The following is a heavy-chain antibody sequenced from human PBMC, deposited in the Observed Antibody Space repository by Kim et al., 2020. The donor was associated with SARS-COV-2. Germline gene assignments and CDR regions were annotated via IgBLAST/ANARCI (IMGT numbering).Heavy chain of an antibody. D-gene: IGHD7-27*01. V-gene: IGHV2-5*01. J-gene: IGHJ5*02. CDR3: AHRRTWGGWFDP. Sequence: YSPSLKSRLTTTKDTSKNHVVLTMPSMDPVDTATYYCAHRRTWGGWFDPWGQGTLVTVSS.